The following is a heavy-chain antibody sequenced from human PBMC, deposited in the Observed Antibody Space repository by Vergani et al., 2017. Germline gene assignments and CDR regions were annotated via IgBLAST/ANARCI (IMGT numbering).Heavy chain of an antibody. D-gene: IGHD3-22*01. J-gene: IGHJ5*02. CDR1: GYSISSGYY. CDR3: ARVKMAQYYDSSLGFDP. CDR2: IYHSGST. Sequence: QVQLQESGPGLVKPSETLSLTCTVSGYSISSGYYWGWIRQPPGKGLEWIGSIYHSGSTYYNPSLKRRVTISVDTSKNQFSLKLSSVTAADTAVYYCARVKMAQYYDSSLGFDPWGQGTLVTVSS. V-gene: IGHV4-38-2*02.